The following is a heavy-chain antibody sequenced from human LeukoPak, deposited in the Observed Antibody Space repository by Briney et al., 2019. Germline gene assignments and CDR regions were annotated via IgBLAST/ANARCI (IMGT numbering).Heavy chain of an antibody. V-gene: IGHV1-18*01. D-gene: IGHD2-21*02. CDR3: ARGGSRVVTYGNFDY. Sequence: ASVTVSFKPSGCTFTSYALSWVRQADGQGLEWMGWISTYSGNTNYAQKLQGRITMTIETSTSTAYMELRSLRSDDTAVYYCARGGSRVVTYGNFDYWGQGTLVTVSS. J-gene: IGHJ4*02. CDR2: ISTYSGNT. CDR1: GCTFTSYA.